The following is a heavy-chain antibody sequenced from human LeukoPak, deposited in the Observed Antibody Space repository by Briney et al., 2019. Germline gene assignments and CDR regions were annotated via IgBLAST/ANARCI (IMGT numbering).Heavy chain of an antibody. CDR1: GGSISSSTYY. J-gene: IGHJ4*02. CDR2: INYSGTT. Sequence: SETLSLTCSVSGGSISSSTYYWAWIRQPPGKGLEWIATINYSGTTHYNPSLKSRVTMSADTSSNQFSLRLNSVTAADTAVYYCARESGDDFDYWGQGTLVTVSS. V-gene: IGHV4-39*07. D-gene: IGHD6-25*01. CDR3: ARESGDDFDY.